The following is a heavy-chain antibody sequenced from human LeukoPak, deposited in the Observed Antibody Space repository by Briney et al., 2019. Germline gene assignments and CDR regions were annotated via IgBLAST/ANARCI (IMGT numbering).Heavy chain of an antibody. CDR2: IIPIFGTA. J-gene: IGHJ6*03. Sequence: GASVNVSCKASGGTFSSYAISWVRQAPGQGVEWMGGIIPIFGTANYAQKFQGRVTITADKSTSTASMELSSLRSEDTAVYYCARGNYYDSSGYLRYYYYYYMDVWGKGTTVTVSS. D-gene: IGHD3-22*01. CDR1: GGTFSSYA. V-gene: IGHV1-69*06. CDR3: ARGNYYDSSGYLRYYYYYYMDV.